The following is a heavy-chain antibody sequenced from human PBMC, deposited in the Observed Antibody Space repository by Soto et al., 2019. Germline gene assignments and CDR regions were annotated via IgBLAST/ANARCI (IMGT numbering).Heavy chain of an antibody. Sequence: PGGSLRLSCAGSGFTFSSYGMHWVRQAPGKGLEWVAVISYDGSDKYYGDSVKGRFTISRDDSKNTLYLQMNSLRVEDTAIYYCAKTAGYDYVWGSSGLDPWGQGTPVTVSS. J-gene: IGHJ5*02. D-gene: IGHD3-16*01. CDR1: GFTFSSYG. CDR3: AKTAGYDYVWGSSGLDP. V-gene: IGHV3-30*18. CDR2: ISYDGSDK.